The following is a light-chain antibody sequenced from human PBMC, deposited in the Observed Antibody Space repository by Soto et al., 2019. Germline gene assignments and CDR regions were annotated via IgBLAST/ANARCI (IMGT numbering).Light chain of an antibody. CDR2: EVS. Sequence: QSALTQPASVSGSPGQSITISCTGTSSDVGGYNYVSWYQQHPGKAPKLMIYEVSNRPSGGSNRFSASKSGNTASLTISGLQAEDEADYYCSSYTSTTTYVFGTGTKLTVL. V-gene: IGLV2-14*01. J-gene: IGLJ1*01. CDR3: SSYTSTTTYV. CDR1: SSDVGGYNY.